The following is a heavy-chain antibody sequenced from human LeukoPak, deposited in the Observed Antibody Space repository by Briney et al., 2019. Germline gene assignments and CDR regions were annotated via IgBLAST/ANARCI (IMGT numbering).Heavy chain of an antibody. V-gene: IGHV3-7*01. J-gene: IGHJ4*02. CDR1: RFTFSSYW. Sequence: GGSLRLSCTASRFTFSSYWMSWVRQAPGKGLEWVANIQQDGSEKYYVDSVKGRFTISRDNAKNSLYLQMNSLRAEDTAVYYCARDARVVLDYWGQGTLVTVSS. CDR2: IQQDGSEK. D-gene: IGHD2-2*01. CDR3: ARDARVVLDY.